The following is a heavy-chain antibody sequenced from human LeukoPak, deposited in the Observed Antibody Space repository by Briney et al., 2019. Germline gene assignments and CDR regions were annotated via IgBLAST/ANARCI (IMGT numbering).Heavy chain of an antibody. J-gene: IGHJ5*02. CDR2: IHTSGST. CDR3: ARAGDYGDYVGWFDP. D-gene: IGHD4-17*01. CDR1: GGSISSYY. V-gene: IGHV4-4*07. Sequence: SETLSLTCTVSGGSISSYYWSWIRQPAGKGLEWIGRIHTSGSTNYNPSLKSRVTMSVDTSKNQFFLKLSSVTAAYTAVYYCARAGDYGDYVGWFDPWGQGTLVTVSS.